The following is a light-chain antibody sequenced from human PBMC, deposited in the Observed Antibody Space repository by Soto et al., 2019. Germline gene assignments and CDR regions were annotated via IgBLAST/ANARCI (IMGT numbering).Light chain of an antibody. CDR1: QSVSTRY. J-gene: IGKJ2*01. V-gene: IGKV3-20*01. CDR2: GAS. Sequence: ESVLTQSPGTLSLSPGERATLSCRASQSVSTRYLAWYQQKPGQAPRLLIYGASIRTAGNPARFSGSGSGTNFANTLSRLETNNFPLYHCHQFGSTPLTFAFGQGTKLEI. CDR3: HQFGSTPLTFA.